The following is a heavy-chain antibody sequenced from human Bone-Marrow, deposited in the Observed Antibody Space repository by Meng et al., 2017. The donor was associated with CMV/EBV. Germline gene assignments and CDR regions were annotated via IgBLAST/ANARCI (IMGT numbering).Heavy chain of an antibody. CDR3: ARGQVQCSTINCHDYRFSGMEV. J-gene: IGHJ6*01. CDR1: GYTFSYYD. D-gene: IGHD2/OR15-2a*01. Sequence: ASVKVSCKASGYTFSYYDIIWVRQASGQGLEWVGWMNPNRGNTAYAQKFQGRVTMTRDTSTSIAYMELSSLRSGDTAVYYCARGQVQCSTINCHDYRFSGMEVWGQGTTVTGSS. V-gene: IGHV1-8*01. CDR2: MNPNRGNT.